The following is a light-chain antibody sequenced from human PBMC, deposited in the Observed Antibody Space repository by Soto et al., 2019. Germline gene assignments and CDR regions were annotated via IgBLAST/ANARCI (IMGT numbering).Light chain of an antibody. CDR2: DVT. CDR1: SSDVGGYNY. CDR3: SSYTSSSTPYV. J-gene: IGLJ1*01. Sequence: QSVLTQPASVSGSTGQSITISCTGTSSDVGGYNYVSWYQQHPVKAPKLMIYDVTNRPSGVSDRFSGSKSDNTASLTISGLQAEDEADYYCSSYTSSSTPYVFGTGTKVTVL. V-gene: IGLV2-14*01.